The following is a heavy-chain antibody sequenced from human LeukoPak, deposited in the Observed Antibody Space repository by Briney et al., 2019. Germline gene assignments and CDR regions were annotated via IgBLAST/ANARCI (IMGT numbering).Heavy chain of an antibody. Sequence: PSETLSLTGAVYGGSFSGYYWSWIRQPPGKGLEWIGEINHSGSTNYNPSLKSRVTISVDTSKNQFSLKLSSVTAADTAVYYCARAQGYCSSTSCYFYYYYGMDVWGKGTTVTVSS. CDR1: GGSFSGYY. CDR3: ARAQGYCSSTSCYFYYYYGMDV. V-gene: IGHV4-34*01. D-gene: IGHD2-2*01. CDR2: INHSGST. J-gene: IGHJ6*04.